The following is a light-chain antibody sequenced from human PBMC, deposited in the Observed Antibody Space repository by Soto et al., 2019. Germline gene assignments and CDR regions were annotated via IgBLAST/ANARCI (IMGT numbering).Light chain of an antibody. CDR3: MQALQTPPS. Sequence: DIVMTQSPLSLPVTPGEPASISCRSSQSLLHSNGYNYLDWYVQWPGQSPQLLLYLASSRAAGVPDRFSGSGSGTDFTLKISRVEAEDVAVYYCMQALQTPPSFGQGTKLEIK. CDR1: QSLLHSNGYNY. V-gene: IGKV2-28*01. J-gene: IGKJ2*01. CDR2: LAS.